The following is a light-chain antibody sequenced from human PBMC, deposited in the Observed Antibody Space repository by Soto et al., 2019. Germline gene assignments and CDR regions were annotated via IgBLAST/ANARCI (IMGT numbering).Light chain of an antibody. CDR2: VAS. V-gene: IGKV1-27*01. J-gene: IGKJ1*01. CDR1: QGISNY. CDR3: QKYNSAPWT. Sequence: DIQMTQSPSSLSASVGDRVTITCRASQGISNYLAWYQQQPGTVPKLLIYVASTLQAGVPSRFSGSGSGTDFTITSSSLQPEDVATYYCQKYNSAPWTFGQGKKVEIK.